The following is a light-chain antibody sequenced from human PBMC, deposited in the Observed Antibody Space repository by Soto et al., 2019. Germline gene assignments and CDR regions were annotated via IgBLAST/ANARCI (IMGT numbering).Light chain of an antibody. CDR3: QQYENYWT. CDR2: DAS. Sequence: DLQMTQSPSTLSASLGARVTITCRASQSIRSWLAWYQHTPGTAPNLLIYDASNLDSGVPSRFSGSGSGTEFSLTISNLQPDDCATYYCQQYENYWTFGQGTKVDI. V-gene: IGKV1-5*01. CDR1: QSIRSW. J-gene: IGKJ1*01.